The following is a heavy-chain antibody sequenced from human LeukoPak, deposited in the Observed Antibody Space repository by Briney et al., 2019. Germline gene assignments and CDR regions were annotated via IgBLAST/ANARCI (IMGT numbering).Heavy chain of an antibody. CDR3: AKDAGYGDSINWFDP. V-gene: IGHV3-30*02. Sequence: GGSLRLSCAASGFTFGSYGMHWVRQAPGKGLEWVAFIRFDGTNEYYADSVKGRFTISRDNSKNTLYLQMNTLRAEDTAVYYCAKDAGYGDSINWFDPWGQGTLVTVSS. J-gene: IGHJ5*02. CDR1: GFTFGSYG. CDR2: IRFDGTNE. D-gene: IGHD4-17*01.